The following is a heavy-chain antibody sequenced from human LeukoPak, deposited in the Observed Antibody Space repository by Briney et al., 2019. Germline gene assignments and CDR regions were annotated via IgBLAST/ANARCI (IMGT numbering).Heavy chain of an antibody. CDR2: IYYSGST. D-gene: IGHD6-13*01. Sequence: SETLSLTCTVSGGSISSYYWSWIRQPPGKGLEWVGSIYYSGSTNYNPSLKSRVTISVDTSKNQFSLKLSSVTAADTAVYYCAREIQGWVAFAIAAAGKGGYYYYYMDVWGKGTTVTVSS. J-gene: IGHJ6*03. CDR1: GGSISSYY. CDR3: AREIQGWVAFAIAAAGKGGYYYYYMDV. V-gene: IGHV4-59*01.